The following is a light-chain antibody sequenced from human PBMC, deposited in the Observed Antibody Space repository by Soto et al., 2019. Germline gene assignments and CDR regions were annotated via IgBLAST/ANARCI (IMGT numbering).Light chain of an antibody. CDR1: SSNIGAGYD. CDR2: GNS. V-gene: IGLV1-40*01. J-gene: IGLJ2*01. CDR3: QSYDRSLSGVV. Sequence: QSVLTQPPSVSGAPGQRVTISCTGSSSNIGAGYDVHWYQQLPGTAPKLLIYGNSNRPSGVPDRFSGSKSGTSASLAITGRQAEDEADYYCQSYDRSLSGVVFVAVTKLTVL.